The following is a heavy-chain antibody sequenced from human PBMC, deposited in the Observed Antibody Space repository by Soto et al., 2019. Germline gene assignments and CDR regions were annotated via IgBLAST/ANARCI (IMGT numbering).Heavy chain of an antibody. CDR1: GYTFTGYG. D-gene: IGHD1-26*01. CDR2: ISDFNGNT. V-gene: IGHV1-18*01. Sequence: QVQLVQSGAEVKKPGASVKVSCKTSGYTFTGYGINWVRQAPGHGLEWMGWISDFNGNTKYGQNIQDRVIMTTETTTSTAYMERRLLRSDDTAVYFCGRDGRGGSVDSWGQGTMLIV. CDR3: GRDGRGGSVDS. J-gene: IGHJ3*01.